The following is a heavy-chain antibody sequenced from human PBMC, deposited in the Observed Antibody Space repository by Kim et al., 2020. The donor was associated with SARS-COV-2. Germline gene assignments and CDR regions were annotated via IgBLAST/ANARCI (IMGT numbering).Heavy chain of an antibody. CDR3: AKDVEGASAPDY. CDR2: ISYDGSKK. J-gene: IGHJ4*02. CDR1: GFTFSSYG. D-gene: IGHD1-26*01. V-gene: IGHV3-30*18. Sequence: GGSLRLSCAASGFTFSSYGMHWVRQAPGKGLEWVAVISYDGSKKYYADSVKGRFTISRDNSKNTLYLQMNSLRAEDTAVYYCAKDVEGASAPDYWGQGT.